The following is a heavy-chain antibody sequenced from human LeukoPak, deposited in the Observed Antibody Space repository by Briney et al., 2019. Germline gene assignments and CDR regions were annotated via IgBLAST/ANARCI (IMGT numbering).Heavy chain of an antibody. CDR2: IYYSGST. Sequence: SETLSLTCTVSGGSISSYYWSWIRQPPGKGLEWIGYIYYSGSTNYNPSLKSRVTISVETSKNQFSLKLSSVTAADTAVYYRASLRNPGDCSGGSCSLPYFDYWGQGTLVTVSS. V-gene: IGHV4-59*01. CDR3: ASLRNPGDCSGGSCSLPYFDY. D-gene: IGHD2-15*01. CDR1: GGSISSYY. J-gene: IGHJ4*02.